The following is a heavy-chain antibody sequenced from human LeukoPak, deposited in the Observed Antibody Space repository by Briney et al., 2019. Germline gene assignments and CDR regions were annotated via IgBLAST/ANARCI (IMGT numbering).Heavy chain of an antibody. D-gene: IGHD6-25*01. CDR3: ARGGGSAYFDY. V-gene: IGHV4-34*01. J-gene: IGHJ4*02. Sequence: PSETLSLTCAVYGGSFSGYYWSWIRQPPGKGREWIGEINHSGSTNYNPSLKSRVTTSVDTSKNQFSLKLSSVPAADTAVYYCARGGGSAYFDYWGQGTLVTVSS. CDR1: GGSFSGYY. CDR2: INHSGST.